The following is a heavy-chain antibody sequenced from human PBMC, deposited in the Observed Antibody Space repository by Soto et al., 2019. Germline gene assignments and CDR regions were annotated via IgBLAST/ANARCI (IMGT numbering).Heavy chain of an antibody. J-gene: IGHJ4*02. V-gene: IGHV4-39*07. CDR1: GGSISSSSSY. Sequence: SETLSLTCTVSGGSISSSSSYWGWIRQPPGKGLEWVGSIYYLGNTYYNPSLGSRVTISVDTSKNQFSLKLSSVTAADTAVYYCASRDYSVDYWGQGTLVTVSS. D-gene: IGHD2-15*01. CDR3: ASRDYSVDY. CDR2: IYYLGNT.